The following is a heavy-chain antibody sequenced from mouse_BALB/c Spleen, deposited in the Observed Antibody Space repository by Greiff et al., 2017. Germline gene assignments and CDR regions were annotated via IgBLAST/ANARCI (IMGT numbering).Heavy chain of an antibody. V-gene: IGHV5-17*02. D-gene: IGHD1-2*01. CDR1: GFTFSSFG. CDR3: ASLLRFAY. J-gene: IGHJ3*01. CDR2: ISSGSSTI. Sequence: EVQGVESGGGLVQPGGSRKLSCAASGFTFSSFGMHWVRQAPEKGLEWVAYISSGSSTIYYADTVKGRFTISRDNPKNTLFLQMTSLRSEDTAMYYCASLLRFAYWGQGTLVTVSA.